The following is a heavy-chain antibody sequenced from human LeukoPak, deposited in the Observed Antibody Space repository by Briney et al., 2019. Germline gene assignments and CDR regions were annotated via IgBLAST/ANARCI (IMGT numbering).Heavy chain of an antibody. CDR1: GGSISSSSYY. D-gene: IGHD2-15*01. J-gene: IGHJ5*02. Sequence: PSETLSLTCTVSGGSISSSSYYWGWIRQPPGKGLEWIGEINHSGSTNYNPSLKSRVTISVDTSKNQFSLKLSSVTAADTAVYYCARRGRGIVVVVAATRRNWFDPWGQGTLVTVSS. CDR3: ARRGRGIVVVVAATRRNWFDP. CDR2: INHSGST. V-gene: IGHV4-39*07.